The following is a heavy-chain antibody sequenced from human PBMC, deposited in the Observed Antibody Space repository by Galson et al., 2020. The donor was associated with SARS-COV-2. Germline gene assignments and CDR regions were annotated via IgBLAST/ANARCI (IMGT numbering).Heavy chain of an antibody. CDR2: IIPIFGTA. J-gene: IGHJ6*02. CDR3: ARTIYSSSSVYYYYYGMDV. D-gene: IGHD6-6*01. CDR1: GGTFSSYA. Sequence: SVKVSCKASGGTFSSYAISWVRQAPGQGLEWMGGIIPIFGTANYAQKFQDRVTITADESTSTAYMELSSLRSEDTAVYYCARTIYSSSSVYYYYYGMDVWGQGTTVTVSS. V-gene: IGHV1-69*13.